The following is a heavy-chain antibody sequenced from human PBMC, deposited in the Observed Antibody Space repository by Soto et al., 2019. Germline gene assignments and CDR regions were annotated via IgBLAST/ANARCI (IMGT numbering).Heavy chain of an antibody. Sequence: QITLKESGPTLVKPTQTLTLTCTFSGFSLNTGGMGVGWIRQPPGKALEWLALIYWDGDRRYSPSLMSRLTIAKDTSKNQVVLTMTNMDPVDTATYYCVHSRCGGDCLQSDSSHYYYGMDIWGQGTTVTVSS. CDR3: VHSRCGGDCLQSDSSHYYYGMDI. D-gene: IGHD2-21*02. V-gene: IGHV2-5*02. CDR2: IYWDGDR. J-gene: IGHJ6*02. CDR1: GFSLNTGGMG.